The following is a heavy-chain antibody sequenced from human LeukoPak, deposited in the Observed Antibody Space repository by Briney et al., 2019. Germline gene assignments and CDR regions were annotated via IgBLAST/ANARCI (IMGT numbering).Heavy chain of an antibody. D-gene: IGHD4-17*01. CDR3: ARVRYGDYGLIDY. J-gene: IGHJ4*02. Sequence: GGSLRLSCAASGFTFGSYSMNWVRQAPGKGLEWVSSISSSSSYIYYADSVKGRFTVSRDNAKNSLYLQMNSLRAEDTAVYYCARVRYGDYGLIDYWGQGTLVTVSS. CDR2: ISSSSSYI. V-gene: IGHV3-21*01. CDR1: GFTFGSYS.